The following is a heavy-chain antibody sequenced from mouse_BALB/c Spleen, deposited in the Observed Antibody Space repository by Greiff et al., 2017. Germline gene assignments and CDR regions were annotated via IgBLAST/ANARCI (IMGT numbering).Heavy chain of an antibody. D-gene: IGHD2-3*01. CDR2: INPSNGRT. CDR1: GYTFTSYW. V-gene: IGHV1S81*02. Sequence: VQLQQSGAELVKPGASVKLSCKASGYTFTSYWMHWVKQRPGQGLEWIGEINPSNGRTNYNEKFKSKATLTVDKSSSTAYMQLSSLTSEDSAVYYCARCPSYDDYAMDYWGQGTSVTVSS. J-gene: IGHJ4*01. CDR3: ARCPSYDDYAMDY.